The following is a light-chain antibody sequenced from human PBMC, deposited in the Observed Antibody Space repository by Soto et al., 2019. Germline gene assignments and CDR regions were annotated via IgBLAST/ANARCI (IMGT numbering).Light chain of an antibody. CDR3: CSYAGSYSRV. CDR2: DVS. Sequence: QSVLTQPHSVSGSPGQSVTISCTGTSSDVGGYKYVSWYQQHPGKAPKLMIYDVSKRLSGVPDVFSGSKSGNTASLTISGLQAEDEADYYCCSYAGSYSRVFGGGTKLTVL. V-gene: IGLV2-11*01. CDR1: SSDVGGYKY. J-gene: IGLJ3*02.